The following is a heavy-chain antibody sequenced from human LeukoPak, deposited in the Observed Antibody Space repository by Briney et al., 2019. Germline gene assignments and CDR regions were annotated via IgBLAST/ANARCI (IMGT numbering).Heavy chain of an antibody. Sequence: SETLSLTCTVSGYSISSGYYWGWIRQPPGKGLEWIGSIYHSGSTYYNPPLKSRVTISVDTSKNQFSLKLSSVTAADTAVYYCARRALSKGFDYWGQGTLVTVSS. J-gene: IGHJ4*02. CDR1: GYSISSGYY. D-gene: IGHD2-2*01. V-gene: IGHV4-38-2*02. CDR2: IYHSGST. CDR3: ARRALSKGFDY.